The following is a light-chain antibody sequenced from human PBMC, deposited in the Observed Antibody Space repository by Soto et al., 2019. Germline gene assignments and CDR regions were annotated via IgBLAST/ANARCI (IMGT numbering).Light chain of an antibody. CDR3: QQYHTWPIT. V-gene: IGKV3-15*01. CDR2: GAS. CDR1: QSVSSN. Sequence: EIVLTQSPVTLSVSPVERATLSCMASQSVSSNLAWYQQKPGQAPRLLISGASTGATGIPARFSGSGSGTEFTLTISSLQSEDCAIYYCQQYHTWPITFGGGTKVDIK. J-gene: IGKJ4*01.